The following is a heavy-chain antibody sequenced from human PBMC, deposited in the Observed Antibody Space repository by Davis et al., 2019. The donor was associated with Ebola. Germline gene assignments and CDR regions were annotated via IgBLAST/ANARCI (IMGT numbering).Heavy chain of an antibody. D-gene: IGHD2-15*01. J-gene: IGHJ2*01. CDR1: GFNVGSNY. CDR3: ARVDCSGPSCDWYIEF. Sequence: GESLKISCAASGFNVGSNYMGWVRQAPGKGLEWVSSLYSAGNTYYVDSVKGRFTISRDNSNNTLSLELNSLRHEDMGIYFCARVDCSGPSCDWYIEFWGRGTQVTVTS. V-gene: IGHV3-53*05. CDR2: LYSAGNT.